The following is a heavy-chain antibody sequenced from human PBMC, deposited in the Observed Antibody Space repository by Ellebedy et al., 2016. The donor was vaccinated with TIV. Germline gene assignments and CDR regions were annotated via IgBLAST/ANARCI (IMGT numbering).Heavy chain of an antibody. CDR2: IKQDGSEK. Sequence: GESLKISCAASGFTFSNYWMSWVRQAPGKGLEWVANIKQDGSEKYYVDSVKGRFTISRDNAKNSLYLQMNSLRAEDTAVYYCASWDYSGSYSLLDAFDIWGQGTMVTVSS. CDR1: GFTFSNYW. J-gene: IGHJ3*02. V-gene: IGHV3-7*01. CDR3: ASWDYSGSYSLLDAFDI. D-gene: IGHD1-26*01.